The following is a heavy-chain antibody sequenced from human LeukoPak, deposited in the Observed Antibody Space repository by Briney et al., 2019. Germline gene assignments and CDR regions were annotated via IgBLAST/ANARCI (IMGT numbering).Heavy chain of an antibody. Sequence: PSETLSLTCTVSGGSISSYYWSWIRQPPGKGLEWIGYIYYSGSTNYNPSLKSRVTISVDTSKNQFSLKLSSVTAADTAVYYCARDLRYYDSSGSYYYYYYMDVWGEGTTVTVSS. CDR3: ARDLRYYDSSGSYYYYYYMDV. CDR2: IYYSGST. J-gene: IGHJ6*03. CDR1: GGSISSYY. D-gene: IGHD3-22*01. V-gene: IGHV4-59*01.